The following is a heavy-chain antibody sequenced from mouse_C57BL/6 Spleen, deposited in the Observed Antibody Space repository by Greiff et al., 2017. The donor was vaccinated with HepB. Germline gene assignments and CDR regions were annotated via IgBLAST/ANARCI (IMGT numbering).Heavy chain of an antibody. CDR3: ARFPYYYGSSSAMDY. V-gene: IGHV1-22*01. Sequence: VQLQQSGPELVKPGASLKMSCKASGYTFTDYNMHWVKQSHGKSLEWIGYINPNNGGTSYNQKFKGKATLTVNKSSSTAYMELRSLTSEDSAVYYCARFPYYYGSSSAMDYWGQGTSVTVSS. D-gene: IGHD1-1*01. CDR1: GYTFTDYN. CDR2: INPNNGGT. J-gene: IGHJ4*01.